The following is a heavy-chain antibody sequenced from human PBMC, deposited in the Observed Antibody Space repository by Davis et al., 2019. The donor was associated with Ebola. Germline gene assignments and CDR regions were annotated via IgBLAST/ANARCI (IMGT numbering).Heavy chain of an antibody. D-gene: IGHD1-26*01. CDR1: GFTFSSYW. CDR3: ADVGGAFA. Sequence: GGSLRLSCAASGFTFSSYWMSWVRQAPGKGLEWVSSISSSSSYIYYADSVKGRFTISRDNAKNTLYLQMDSLRVEDTAVYYCADVGGAFAWGQGTPVTVS. CDR2: ISSSSSYI. V-gene: IGHV3-21*01. J-gene: IGHJ4*02.